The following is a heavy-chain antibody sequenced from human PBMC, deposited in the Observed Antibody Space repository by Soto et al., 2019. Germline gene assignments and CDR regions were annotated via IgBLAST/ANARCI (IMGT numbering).Heavy chain of an antibody. CDR2: IYPSGNT. J-gene: IGHJ5*02. CDR3: ARGSLQFDP. CDR1: GASLSSYY. V-gene: IGHV4-4*07. Sequence: PSETLSLTCTVSGASLSSYYWSWIRQPAGKGLEWIGRIYPSGNTNYKSSLKSRVTMSVGTSKNQLSLKLSSLTAADKAVYYCARGSLQFDPWGQGTLVTVSS.